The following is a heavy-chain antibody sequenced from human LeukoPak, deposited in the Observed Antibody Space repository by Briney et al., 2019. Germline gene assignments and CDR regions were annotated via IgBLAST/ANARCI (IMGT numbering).Heavy chain of an antibody. CDR1: GGTFSSYA. J-gene: IGHJ5*02. CDR3: AKDEGVANRWFDP. V-gene: IGHV1-69*13. Sequence: SVKVSCKASGGTFSSYAISWVRQAPGQGLEWMGGIVPIFGSANYAQKFQGRVTITADESTTTAYMELTGLRSEDTAVYYCAKDEGVANRWFDPWGQGTLVTVSS. CDR2: IVPIFGSA. D-gene: IGHD5-12*01.